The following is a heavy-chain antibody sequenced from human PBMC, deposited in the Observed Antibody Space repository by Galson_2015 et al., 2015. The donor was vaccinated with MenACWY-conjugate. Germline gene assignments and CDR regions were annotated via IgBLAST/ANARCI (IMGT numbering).Heavy chain of an antibody. J-gene: IGHJ6*02. CDR3: ARGSSWYRGGTYYYYSMDV. D-gene: IGHD6-13*01. V-gene: IGHV1-69*13. CDR1: GGTFSSYA. CDR2: IIPIFGTA. Sequence: SVKVSCKASGGTFSSYAISWVRQAPGQGLEWMGGIIPIFGTANYAQKFQGRVTITADESTSTAYMELSSLRSEDTAVYYCARGSSWYRGGTYYYYSMDVWGQGTTVTVSS.